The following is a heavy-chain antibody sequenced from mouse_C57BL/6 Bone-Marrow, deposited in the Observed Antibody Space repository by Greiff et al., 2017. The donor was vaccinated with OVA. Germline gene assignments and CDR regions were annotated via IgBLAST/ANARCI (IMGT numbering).Heavy chain of an antibody. D-gene: IGHD1-1*01. CDR1: GFNIKDYY. J-gene: IGHJ1*03. CDR3: ARSAGSSYDWYFDV. V-gene: IGHV14-2*01. Sequence: EVQLQQSGAELVKPGASVKLSCTASGFNIKDYYMHWVKQRTEQGLEWIGRIDPEDGETKYAPNFQGKATITADTSSNTAYLQLSSLTSEDTAVYYCARSAGSSYDWYFDVWGTGTTVTVSS. CDR2: IDPEDGET.